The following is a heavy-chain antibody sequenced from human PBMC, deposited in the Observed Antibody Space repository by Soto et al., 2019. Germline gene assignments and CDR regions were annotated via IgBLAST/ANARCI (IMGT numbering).Heavy chain of an antibody. CDR2: ISPYTGNT. CDR1: GYIFVNYG. D-gene: IGHD3-16*01. CDR3: VMVDNYVTPTPQDV. J-gene: IGHJ6*02. Sequence: QVQLVQSGDEVKKPGASVKVSCKASGYIFVNYGIAWVRQAPGQGLEWMGWISPYTGNTHSATKVQGRLTMTTDTSTCTAYMVLGSLTSDDTAVYYCVMVDNYVTPTPQDVWGQGTTVTVSS. V-gene: IGHV1-18*01.